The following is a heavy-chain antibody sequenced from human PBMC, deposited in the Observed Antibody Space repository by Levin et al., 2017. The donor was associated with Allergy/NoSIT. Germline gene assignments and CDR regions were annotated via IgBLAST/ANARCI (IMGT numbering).Heavy chain of an antibody. CDR3: ARDRLDKYSCDY. V-gene: IGHV3-30-3*01. J-gene: IGHJ4*02. CDR1: GITFTSHV. D-gene: IGHD3-16*01. Sequence: HPGGSLRLSCAVSGITFTSHVMHWVRQAPGKGLEWVTMISHDGARIFYADSVSGRFTVSRDNSKNTVYLEMHSLRSEDTGVYYCARDRLDKYSCDYWGQGTLVSVSS. CDR2: ISHDGARI.